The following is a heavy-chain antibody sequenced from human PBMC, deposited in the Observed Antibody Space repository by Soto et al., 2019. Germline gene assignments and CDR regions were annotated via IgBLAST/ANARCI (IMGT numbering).Heavy chain of an antibody. CDR3: ARRWGYYFDY. CDR2: IYYSGST. Sequence: SETLSLTCTVSGVSISSYYWSWIRQPPGKGLEWIGYIYYSGSTNYNPSLKSRVTISVDTSKNQFSLKLSSVTAADTAVYYCARRWGYYFDYWGQGTLVTVSS. J-gene: IGHJ4*02. V-gene: IGHV4-59*01. CDR1: GVSISSYY. D-gene: IGHD1-26*01.